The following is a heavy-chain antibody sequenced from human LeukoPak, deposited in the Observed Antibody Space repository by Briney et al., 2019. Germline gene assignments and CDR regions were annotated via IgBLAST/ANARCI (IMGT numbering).Heavy chain of an antibody. CDR1: GFTVSSNY. D-gene: IGHD3-10*01. J-gene: IGHJ4*02. Sequence: GGSLRLSCAASGFTVSSNYMGWVRQAPGKGLEWVSVIYSGGSTYYADSVKGRFTISRDNSKNTLYLQMNSLRAEDTAVYYCARTYGSGSNLDYWGQGTLVTVSS. CDR2: IYSGGST. V-gene: IGHV3-66*01. CDR3: ARTYGSGSNLDY.